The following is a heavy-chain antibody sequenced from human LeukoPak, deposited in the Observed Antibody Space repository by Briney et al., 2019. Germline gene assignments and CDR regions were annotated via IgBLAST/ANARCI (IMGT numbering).Heavy chain of an antibody. Sequence: ASVKVSCKASGYTFTGYYTHWVRQAPGQGLEWMGWINPNSGGTNYAQKFQGRVTMTRDTSISTAYMELSRLRSDDTAVYYCARNWGAYYDSSGYYRPHYFDYWGQGTLVTVSS. CDR3: ARNWGAYYDSSGYYRPHYFDY. CDR1: GYTFTGYY. D-gene: IGHD3-22*01. CDR2: INPNSGGT. V-gene: IGHV1-2*02. J-gene: IGHJ4*02.